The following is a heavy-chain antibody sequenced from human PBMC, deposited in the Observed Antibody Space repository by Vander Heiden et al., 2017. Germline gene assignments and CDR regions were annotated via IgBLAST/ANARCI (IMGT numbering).Heavy chain of an antibody. V-gene: IGHV3-30-3*01. CDR1: GFTFSSYA. CDR2: ISDDGSNK. D-gene: IGHD3-3*01. Sequence: VQLVESGGGVVQPGRSLRLSCAASGFTFSSYAMHWVRQAPGKGLEWVAVISDDGSNKYYADSVKGRFTISRDNSKNTLYLQMNSLRAEDTAVYYCARDSGDYDFWSGYCDYWGQGTLVTVSS. J-gene: IGHJ4*02. CDR3: ARDSGDYDFWSGYCDY.